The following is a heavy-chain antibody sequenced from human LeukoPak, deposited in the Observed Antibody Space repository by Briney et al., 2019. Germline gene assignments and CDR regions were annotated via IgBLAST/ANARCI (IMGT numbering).Heavy chain of an antibody. V-gene: IGHV3-9*02. CDR3: TEDLTPGGADV. Sequence: GGSLRLSCAVSGFTSDDHAMHWVRHASGKGLEWVAGIMWRSGSTGYGDSVKGRFTISRDNAKKSLYLQMNGLRVEDTAFYYCTEDLTPGGADVWGQGTTVTVSS. D-gene: IGHD3-10*01. J-gene: IGHJ6*02. CDR1: GFTSDDHA. CDR2: IMWRSGST.